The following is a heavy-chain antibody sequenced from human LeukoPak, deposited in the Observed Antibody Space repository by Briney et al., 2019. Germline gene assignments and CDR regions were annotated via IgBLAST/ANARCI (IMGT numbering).Heavy chain of an antibody. V-gene: IGHV3-66*02. Sequence: GGSLRLSCAASGFTVSSNYMSWVRQAPGKGLEWVSVIYNGGSTYYADSVKGRFTISRDNSKNTLYLQMNSLRAEDTAVYYCARDLYDSSGQPNDYWGQGTLVTVSS. J-gene: IGHJ4*02. CDR3: ARDLYDSSGQPNDY. CDR1: GFTVSSNY. D-gene: IGHD3-22*01. CDR2: IYNGGST.